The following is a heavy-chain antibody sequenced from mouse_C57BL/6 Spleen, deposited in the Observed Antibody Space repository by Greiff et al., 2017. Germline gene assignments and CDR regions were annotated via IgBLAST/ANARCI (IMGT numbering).Heavy chain of an antibody. CDR3: ARGGYGPLLDY. V-gene: IGHV3-1*01. J-gene: IGHJ4*01. D-gene: IGHD1-1*01. Sequence: EVKLVESGPGMVKPSQSLSLTCTVTGYSITSGYDWHWIRHFPGNKLEWMGYISYSGSTNYNPSLKSRISITHDTSKNHFFLKLNSVTTEDTATYYCARGGYGPLLDYWGQGTSVTVSS. CDR2: ISYSGST. CDR1: GYSITSGYD.